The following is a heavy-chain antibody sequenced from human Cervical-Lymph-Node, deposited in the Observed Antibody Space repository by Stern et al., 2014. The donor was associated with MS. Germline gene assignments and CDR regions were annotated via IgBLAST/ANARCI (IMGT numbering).Heavy chain of an antibody. V-gene: IGHV3-33*04. CDR1: GFTFSTYG. Sequence: VHLVESGGGVVQPGTSLRLSCVASGFTFSTYGMHWVRQTPGKGLEWVAVTWNDGSNKYYADSVKGRFTISRDNSKNTLSLQMNSLRAEDTGIYHCVRAGDGVGASLVDWGQGTLVTVFS. D-gene: IGHD1-26*01. J-gene: IGHJ1*01. CDR3: VRAGDGVGASLVD. CDR2: TWNDGSNK.